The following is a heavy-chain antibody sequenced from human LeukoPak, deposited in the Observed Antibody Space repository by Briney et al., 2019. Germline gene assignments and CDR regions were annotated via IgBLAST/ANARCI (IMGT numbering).Heavy chain of an antibody. CDR2: ISAYNGNT. D-gene: IGHD3-10*01. J-gene: IGHJ3*02. Sequence: ASVKVSCKASGYTFTSYGISWVRQAPGQGLEWMGWISAYNGNTNYAQKFQGRVTMTRDTSISTAYMELSRLRSDDTAVYYCARGLDSGGIWGQGTMVTVSS. V-gene: IGHV1-18*01. CDR1: GYTFTSYG. CDR3: ARGLDSGGI.